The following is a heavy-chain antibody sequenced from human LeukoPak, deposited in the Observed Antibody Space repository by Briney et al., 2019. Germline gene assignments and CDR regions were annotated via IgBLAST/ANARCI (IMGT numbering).Heavy chain of an antibody. J-gene: IGHJ4*02. V-gene: IGHV3-66*02. CDR1: GFTVSSNY. CDR2: IYSGGST. D-gene: IGHD6-6*01. CDR3: AREKYSSSSSLAY. Sequence: GSLRLSCAASGFTVSSNYMSWVRQAPGKGLEWVSVIYSGGSTYYADSVKGRFTISRDNSKNTLYLQMNSLRAEDTAVYYCAREKYSSSSSLAYWGQGTLVTVSS.